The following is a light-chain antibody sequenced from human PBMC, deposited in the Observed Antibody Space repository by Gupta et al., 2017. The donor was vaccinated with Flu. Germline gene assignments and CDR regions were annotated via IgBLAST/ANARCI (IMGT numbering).Light chain of an antibody. CDR1: SSDVGGYNY. CDR3: SSYTSSSTLV. V-gene: IGLV2-14*01. Sequence: QSALTQPASASGSPGQSTTISCTGTSSDVGGYNYVSWYQQHPGKAPKLMIYEVSNRPSGVSNRFSGSKSGNTASLTISGLQAEDEADYYCSSYTSSSTLVFGGGTKLTVL. CDR2: EVS. J-gene: IGLJ3*02.